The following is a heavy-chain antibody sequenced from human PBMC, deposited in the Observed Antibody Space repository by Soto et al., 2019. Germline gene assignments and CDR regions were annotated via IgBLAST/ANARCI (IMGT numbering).Heavy chain of an antibody. D-gene: IGHD3-22*01. CDR3: ARLNYYDSSGYPDY. J-gene: IGHJ4*02. CDR1: GGSISSSSYY. Sequence: SDTLSLTCTVSGGSISSSSYYWGWIRQPPGKGLEWIGSIYYSGSTYYNPSLKSRVTISVDTSKNQFSLKLSSVPAADTAVYYCARLNYYDSSGYPDYWGQGTLVTVSS. CDR2: IYYSGST. V-gene: IGHV4-39*01.